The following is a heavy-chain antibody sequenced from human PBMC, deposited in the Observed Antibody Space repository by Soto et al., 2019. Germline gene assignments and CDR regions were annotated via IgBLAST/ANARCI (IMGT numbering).Heavy chain of an antibody. J-gene: IGHJ5*02. V-gene: IGHV3-21*01. CDR3: TRDASRDSSARGWFDP. CDR1: GFTFRSFT. Sequence: GSLRFSCAASGFTFRSFTMNWVRQAPGKGLEWVSTISSNSAYIYYTDALRGRFTISRDNAKNSLHLQMNSLRAEDTAVYYCTRDASRDSSARGWFDPWGPGTLVTVSS. CDR2: ISSNSAYI. D-gene: IGHD6-13*01.